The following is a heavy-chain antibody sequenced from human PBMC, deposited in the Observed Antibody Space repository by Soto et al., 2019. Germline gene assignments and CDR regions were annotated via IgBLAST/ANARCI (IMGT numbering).Heavy chain of an antibody. CDR2: ISGSGGST. CDR3: AKVIRRPAVAGMICAFDI. D-gene: IGHD6-19*01. CDR1: GFTFSSYA. Sequence: EVQLLESGGGLVQPGGSLRLSCAASGFTFSSYAMSWVRQAPGKGLEWVSAISGSGGSTYYADSVKGRFTISRDNSKNTLYLQMNSLRAEDTAVYYCAKVIRRPAVAGMICAFDIWGQGTMVTVSS. J-gene: IGHJ3*02. V-gene: IGHV3-23*01.